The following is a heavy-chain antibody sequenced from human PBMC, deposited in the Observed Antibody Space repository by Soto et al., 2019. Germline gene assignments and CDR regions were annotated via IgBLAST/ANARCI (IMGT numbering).Heavy chain of an antibody. Sequence: EVQLVESGGGLVQPGGSLRLSCAASGFTFSSYWMHWVRQAPGKGLVWVSRINSDESSTSYADSVKGRFTISRDNAKNTRYLQMNSPRAEDTAVYYCARDWFYGPIDYWGQGALVTVSS. V-gene: IGHV3-74*01. CDR2: INSDESST. D-gene: IGHD3-10*01. J-gene: IGHJ4*02. CDR1: GFTFSSYW. CDR3: ARDWFYGPIDY.